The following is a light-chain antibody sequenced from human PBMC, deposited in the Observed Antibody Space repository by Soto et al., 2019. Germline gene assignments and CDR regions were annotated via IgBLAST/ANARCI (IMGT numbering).Light chain of an antibody. V-gene: IGLV2-14*03. CDR2: DVS. J-gene: IGLJ2*01. CDR3: SSYTSSSIVV. CDR1: TSDLGAYSY. Sequence: QSALTQPASVSGSPGQSITISCTGTTSDLGAYSYVSWYQQHPGKAPKLMIYDVSNRPSGVSNRYSGSKSGNTASLTISGLQAEDEGDYYCSSYTSSSIVVFGGGTKLTVL.